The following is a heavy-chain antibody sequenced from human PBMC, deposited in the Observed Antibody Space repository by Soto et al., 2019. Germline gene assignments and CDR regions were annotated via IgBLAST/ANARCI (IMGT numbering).Heavy chain of an antibody. CDR3: ARPFAGFRVYDSSGHDAFDI. CDR1: GYTFTGYY. CDR2: INPNSGGT. Sequence: VASVKVSCKASGYTFTGYYMHWVRQAPGQGLEWMGWINPNSGGTNYAQKFQGRVTMTRDTSISTAYMELSRLRSDDTAVYYCARPFAGFRVYDSSGHDAFDIWGQGTLVTVSS. D-gene: IGHD3-22*01. J-gene: IGHJ3*02. V-gene: IGHV1-2*02.